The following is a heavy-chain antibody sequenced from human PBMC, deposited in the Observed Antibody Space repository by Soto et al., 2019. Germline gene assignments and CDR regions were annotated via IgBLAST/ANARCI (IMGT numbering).Heavy chain of an antibody. J-gene: IGHJ6*03. CDR1: GYTFTSYD. CDR3: ARGDFWSGYWSNYYYYMDV. Sequence: ASVKVSCKASGYTFTSYDINWVRQATGQGLEWMGWMNPNSGNTGYAQKFQGRVTMTRNTSISTAYMELSSLRSEDTAVYYCARGDFWSGYWSNYYYYMDVWGKGTTVTVSS. CDR2: MNPNSGNT. D-gene: IGHD3-3*01. V-gene: IGHV1-8*01.